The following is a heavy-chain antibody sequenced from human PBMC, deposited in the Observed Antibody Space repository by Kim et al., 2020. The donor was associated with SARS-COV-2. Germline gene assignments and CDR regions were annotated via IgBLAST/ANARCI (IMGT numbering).Heavy chain of an antibody. Sequence: SGPTLVKPTQTLRLTCTFSGFSLSSSGVGVGWIRQTPGKALEWLALLYWDADTRYSPSLENRVTITKDTSQNQVILTLTNMDPVDSGTYYCARLYGDYIYYFDVWGQGTLITVS. CDR2: LYWDADT. D-gene: IGHD4-17*01. J-gene: IGHJ4*02. CDR3: ARLYGDYIYYFDV. V-gene: IGHV2-5*02. CDR1: GFSLSSSGVG.